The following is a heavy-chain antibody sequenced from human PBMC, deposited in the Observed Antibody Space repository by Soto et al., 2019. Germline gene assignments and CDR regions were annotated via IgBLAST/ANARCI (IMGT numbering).Heavy chain of an antibody. V-gene: IGHV5-51*01. CDR1: GYSFTSYW. J-gene: IGHJ6*02. D-gene: IGHD6-13*01. CDR3: ARTSAAGKYYYGMDV. Sequence: GEYLKISCKGSGYSFTSYWIGWVRQLPGKGLEWMGIIYPGDSDTRYSPSFQGQVTISADKSISTAYLQWSSLKASDTAMYYCARTSAAGKYYYGMDVWGQGTTVTVSS. CDR2: IYPGDSDT.